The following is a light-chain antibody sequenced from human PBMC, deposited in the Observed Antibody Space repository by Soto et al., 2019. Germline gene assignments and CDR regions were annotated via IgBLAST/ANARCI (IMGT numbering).Light chain of an antibody. CDR1: QSISRYY. J-gene: IGKJ2*01. CDR3: QQSGCSPAYT. CDR2: GAS. V-gene: IGKV3-20*01. Sequence: VLTQSPGTLSLSPGERATISCRARQSISRYYLAWYQHKPGQAPRLLMNGASSRATGISHRFSGSGSGTDFPLTISSLEPEDCGVHYCQQSGCSPAYTFGQGTRLEIK.